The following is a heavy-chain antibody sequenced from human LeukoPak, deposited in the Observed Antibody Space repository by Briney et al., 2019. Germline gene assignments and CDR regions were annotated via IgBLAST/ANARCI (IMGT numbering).Heavy chain of an antibody. J-gene: IGHJ4*02. Sequence: GGSLRLSCAASGFSFSNYWMSWVRQAPGKGLEWVANIKHDGNEMNYADSAKGRFTISRDNAKNSLYLQMTSLRAEDTALYYCTRATGWYPDYWGQGTLITVSS. V-gene: IGHV3-7*01. CDR3: TRATGWYPDY. CDR1: GFSFSNYW. CDR2: IKHDGNEM. D-gene: IGHD6-19*01.